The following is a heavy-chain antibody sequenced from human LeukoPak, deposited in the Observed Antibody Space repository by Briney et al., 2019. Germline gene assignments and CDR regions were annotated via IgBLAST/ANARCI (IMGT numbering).Heavy chain of an antibody. J-gene: IGHJ4*02. D-gene: IGHD4-23*01. Sequence: PGGSLRLSCAASGFTFSSYAMSWVRQAPGKGLEWVSAISGSGGSTYYADSVKGRFTISRDNSKNTLYLQMNSLRAEDTAVYYCAKDLLAQDYGGRGDYWGQGTLVTVSS. V-gene: IGHV3-23*01. CDR1: GFTFSSYA. CDR3: AKDLLAQDYGGRGDY. CDR2: ISGSGGST.